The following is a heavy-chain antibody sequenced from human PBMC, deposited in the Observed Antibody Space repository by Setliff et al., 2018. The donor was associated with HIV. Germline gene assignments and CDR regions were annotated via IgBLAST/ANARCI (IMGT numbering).Heavy chain of an antibody. D-gene: IGHD6-13*01. CDR1: GGSISSGIQY. Sequence: SETLSLTCNVSGGSISSGIQYWGWVRQSPGKGLEWIGTISYSGNAYYNPSLTSRVTISVDTSKSQFSLNVKSMTAAYTAIYYCARRGSSWYSHWFDPWGQGTLVTVSS. V-gene: IGHV4-39*01. CDR3: ARRGSSWYSHWFDP. CDR2: ISYSGNA. J-gene: IGHJ5*02.